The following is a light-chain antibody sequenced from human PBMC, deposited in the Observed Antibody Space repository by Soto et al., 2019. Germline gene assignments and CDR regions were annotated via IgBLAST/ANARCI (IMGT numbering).Light chain of an antibody. CDR1: SSDVGAYNY. J-gene: IGLJ1*01. CDR2: GVT. Sequence: QSALTQPASVSGSPGQSITISCTGTSSDVGAYNYVSWYQQYPGKAPKLMIYGVTNRPSGVSNRFSGSKTGNTVSLTISGLQAEDEADYYCFSHRGGDSHVFGTGTKVTVL. CDR3: FSHRGGDSHV. V-gene: IGLV2-14*01.